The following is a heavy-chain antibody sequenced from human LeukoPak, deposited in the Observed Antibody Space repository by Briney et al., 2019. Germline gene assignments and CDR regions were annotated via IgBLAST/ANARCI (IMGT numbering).Heavy chain of an antibody. CDR3: ARDDSYYDFWSGYSGNWFDP. D-gene: IGHD3-3*01. CDR1: GGSISSGSYY. V-gene: IGHV4-61*02. Sequence: PSETLSLTCTLSGGSISSGSYYCSWVRQPAGTGLEWVGCIYTSGSTTYNPSLKSRVSISVDTSKNQFSLKLSSVTAADTAVYYCARDDSYYDFWSGYSGNWFDPWGQGTLVTVSS. J-gene: IGHJ5*02. CDR2: IYTSGST.